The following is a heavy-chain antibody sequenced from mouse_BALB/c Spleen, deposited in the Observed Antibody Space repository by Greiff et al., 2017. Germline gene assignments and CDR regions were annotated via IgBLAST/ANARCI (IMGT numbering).Heavy chain of an antibody. Sequence: EVKLVESGGGLVQPGGSRKLSCAASGFTFSSFGMHWVRQAPEKGLEWVAYISSGSSTIYYADTVKGRFTISRDNPKNTLFLQMTSLRSEDTAMYYCARSGLAGTNYAMDYWGQGTSVTVSS. V-gene: IGHV5-17*02. J-gene: IGHJ4*01. CDR1: GFTFSSFG. CDR2: ISSGSSTI. D-gene: IGHD4-1*01. CDR3: ARSGLAGTNYAMDY.